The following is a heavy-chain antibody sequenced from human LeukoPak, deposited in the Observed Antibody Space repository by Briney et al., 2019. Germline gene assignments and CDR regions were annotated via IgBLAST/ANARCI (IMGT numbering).Heavy chain of an antibody. CDR1: GFTFSSYA. J-gene: IGHJ4*02. D-gene: IGHD2-2*01. CDR2: ISYDGSNK. Sequence: GGSLRLSCAASGFTFSSYAMHWVRQAPGKGLEWVAVISYDGSNKYYADSVKGRFTISRDNSKNTLYLQMNSLRAEDTAVYYCARQLGFCSSTSCKWGGYYFDYWGQGTLVTVSS. V-gene: IGHV3-30*04. CDR3: ARQLGFCSSTSCKWGGYYFDY.